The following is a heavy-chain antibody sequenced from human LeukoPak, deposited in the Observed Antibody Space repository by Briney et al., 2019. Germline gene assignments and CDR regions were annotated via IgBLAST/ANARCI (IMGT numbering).Heavy chain of an antibody. V-gene: IGHV1-8*01. CDR3: ARTDYYDSSGYYYVGSPY. Sequence: ASVKVSCKASGYTFTSYDINWVRQATGQGLEWMGWMNPNSGNTGYAQKFQGRVTMTRNTSISTAYMELSSLRSEDTAVCYCARTDYYDSSGYYYVGSPYWGQGTLVTVSS. CDR1: GYTFTSYD. CDR2: MNPNSGNT. J-gene: IGHJ4*02. D-gene: IGHD3-22*01.